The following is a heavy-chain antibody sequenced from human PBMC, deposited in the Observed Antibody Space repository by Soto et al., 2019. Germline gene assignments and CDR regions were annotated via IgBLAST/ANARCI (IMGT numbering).Heavy chain of an antibody. Sequence: GGSLRLSCAASGFTFSSYSMNWVRQAPGKGLEWVSYISSSSSTIYYADSVKGRFTISRDNAKNSLYLQMNSLRDEDTAVYYCARVDWVAGTTHIDYWGQGTLVTVSS. CDR3: ARVDWVAGTTHIDY. CDR2: ISSSSSTI. V-gene: IGHV3-48*02. J-gene: IGHJ4*02. CDR1: GFTFSSYS. D-gene: IGHD6-19*01.